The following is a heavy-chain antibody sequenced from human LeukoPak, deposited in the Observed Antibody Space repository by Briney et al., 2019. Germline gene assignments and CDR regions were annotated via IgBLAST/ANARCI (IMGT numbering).Heavy chain of an antibody. CDR3: ARDTGYCSGGSCWDNYFDY. J-gene: IGHJ4*02. D-gene: IGHD2-15*01. V-gene: IGHV3-21*01. CDR2: ISSSSYI. CDR1: GFTFSSYS. Sequence: GGSLRLSCAASGFTFSSYSMNWVRQAPGKGPEWVSSISSSSYIYYADSVKGRFTISRDNAKNSLYLQMNSLRAEDTAVYYCARDTGYCSGGSCWDNYFDYWGQGTLVTVSS.